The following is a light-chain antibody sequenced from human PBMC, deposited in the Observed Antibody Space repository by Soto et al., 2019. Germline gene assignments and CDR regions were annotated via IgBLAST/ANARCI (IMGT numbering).Light chain of an antibody. V-gene: IGKV1-39*01. CDR3: QQYNSYTWT. Sequence: DIQMTQSPSSLSASVGDRVTITFRASQSISSYLNWYQQKPGKAPKLLIYAASSLQSGVPSRFSGSGSGTEFTLTISSLQPDDFATYYCQQYNSYTWTFGQGTKVDIK. J-gene: IGKJ1*01. CDR1: QSISSY. CDR2: AAS.